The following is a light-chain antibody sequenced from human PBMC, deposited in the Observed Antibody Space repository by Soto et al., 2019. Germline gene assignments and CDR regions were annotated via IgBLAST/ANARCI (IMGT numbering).Light chain of an antibody. J-gene: IGLJ7*01. Sequence: QSVLTQPPSASGTPGQRVTISCSGSSSNIGSNTVNWYQQLPGTAPKLLIFHNNQRPSGVPDRISGSKSGTSASLAISGLQSEDEADYYCAAWDDSLNGWVFGGGTQLTVL. CDR1: SSNIGSNT. CDR3: AAWDDSLNGWV. CDR2: HNN. V-gene: IGLV1-44*01.